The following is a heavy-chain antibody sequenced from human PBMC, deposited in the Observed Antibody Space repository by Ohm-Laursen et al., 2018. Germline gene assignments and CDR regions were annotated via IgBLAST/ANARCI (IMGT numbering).Heavy chain of an antibody. V-gene: IGHV4-59*01. CDR2: IYYSGST. J-gene: IGHJ6*02. Sequence: SETLSLICAFSGGSISSYYWSWIRQPPGKGLEWIGYIYYSGSTNYNPSLKSRVTISVDTSKNQFSLKLSSVTAADTAVYYCARAGVGPEYYGMDVWGQGTTVTVSS. D-gene: IGHD3-3*01. CDR3: ARAGVGPEYYGMDV. CDR1: GGSISSYY.